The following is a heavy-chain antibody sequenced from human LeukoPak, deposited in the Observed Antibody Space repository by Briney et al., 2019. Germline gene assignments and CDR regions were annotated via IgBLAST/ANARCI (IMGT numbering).Heavy chain of an antibody. CDR2: INYSGNT. J-gene: IGHJ4*02. Sequence: SETLSLTCIVSGVPISSSSYYWRWIRQPPGKGLEWIGSINYSGNTYYNPSLKSRVIMSVDTSKNQFSLKLSSVTAADTAVYYCARRGVGAAGYFDNWGQGTLVTVSS. CDR1: GVPISSSSYY. CDR3: ARRGVGAAGYFDN. V-gene: IGHV4-39*01. D-gene: IGHD1-26*01.